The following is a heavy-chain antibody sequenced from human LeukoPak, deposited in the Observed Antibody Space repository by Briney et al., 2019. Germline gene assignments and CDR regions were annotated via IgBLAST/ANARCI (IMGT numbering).Heavy chain of an antibody. J-gene: IGHJ3*02. CDR2: IYSGGST. CDR3: ARGRGRAVAAKGDAFDT. CDR1: GFTVSSNY. Sequence: GGSLRLSCAASGFTVSSNYMSWVRQAPGKGLEWVSVIYSGGSTYYADSVKGRFTISRDNSKNTLYLQMNSLRAEDTAVYYCARGRGRAVAAKGDAFDTWGEGAMVTVSS. V-gene: IGHV3-53*01. D-gene: IGHD6-19*01.